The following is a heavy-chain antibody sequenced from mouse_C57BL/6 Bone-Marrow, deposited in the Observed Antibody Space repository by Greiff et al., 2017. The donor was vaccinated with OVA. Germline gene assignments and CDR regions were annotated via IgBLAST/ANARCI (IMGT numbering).Heavy chain of an antibody. Sequence: QVQLQQPGAELVKPGASVKLSCKASGYTFTSYWMHWVKQRPGQGLEWIGMIPPNSGSTNYNEKFKSKATLTVDKSSSTAYMQLSSLTSEDSAVYYCARKDYASWFAYWGQGTLVTVSA. CDR1: GYTFTSYW. J-gene: IGHJ3*01. V-gene: IGHV1-64*01. D-gene: IGHD2-4*01. CDR2: IPPNSGST. CDR3: ARKDYASWFAY.